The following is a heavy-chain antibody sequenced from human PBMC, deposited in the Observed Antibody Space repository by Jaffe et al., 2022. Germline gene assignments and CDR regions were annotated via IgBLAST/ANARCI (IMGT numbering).Heavy chain of an antibody. J-gene: IGHJ4*02. CDR3: TRGPVSGTGKGY. Sequence: EGQLVESGGGLVQPGGSLRLSCAASGFTFSSHWMTWIRQAPGKGLEWVANIKQDGTEKYYVDSVEGRFTISRDNAKKSLYLQMNSLRAEDTAVYYCTRGPVSGTGKGYWGQGTLVSVSS. CDR2: IKQDGTEK. CDR1: GFTFSSHW. D-gene: IGHD2-2*01. V-gene: IGHV3-7*04.